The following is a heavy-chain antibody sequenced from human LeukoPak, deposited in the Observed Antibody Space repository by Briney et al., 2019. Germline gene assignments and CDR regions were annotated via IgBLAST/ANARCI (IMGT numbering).Heavy chain of an antibody. Sequence: PSETLSLTCTVSGGSISSSNYYWGWIRQPPGKGLEWIGSIYYSGSTYYSPSLKSRVTISVDTSKNQFSLKLSSVTAADTAVYYCARTQWGSWFDPWGQGTLVTVSS. CDR1: GGSISSSNYY. D-gene: IGHD2-8*01. V-gene: IGHV4-39*07. CDR3: ARTQWGSWFDP. J-gene: IGHJ5*02. CDR2: IYYSGST.